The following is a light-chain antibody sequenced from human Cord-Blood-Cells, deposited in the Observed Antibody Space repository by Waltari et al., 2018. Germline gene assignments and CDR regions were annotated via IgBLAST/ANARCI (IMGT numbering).Light chain of an antibody. CDR1: SRYVGGYNY. Sequence: QSALTQADSGSGSPGQSITVSCSGTSRYVGGYNYVCWYQQHPGKAPKLMIYDVSNRPSGVFNRFSGSKSGNTASLTISGIQAEDVADYYCSSYTSSSTVVFGGGSKLTVL. V-gene: IGLV2-14*01. CDR2: DVS. CDR3: SSYTSSSTVV. J-gene: IGLJ2*01.